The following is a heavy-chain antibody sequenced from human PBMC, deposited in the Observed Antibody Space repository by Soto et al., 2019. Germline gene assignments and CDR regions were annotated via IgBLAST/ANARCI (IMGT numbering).Heavy chain of an antibody. CDR2: VYYTGST. V-gene: IGHV4-59*01. CDR1: GGSISSYY. D-gene: IGHD2-2*01. Sequence: SETLSLTCTVSGGSISSYYWSWIRQPPGKGLEWNGYVYYTGSTNYNPSLKSRVTISVDTSKNQFSLKLSSVTAADTAVYYCARVALRDIVVIPAAHIFDYWGQGTLVTVSS. J-gene: IGHJ4*02. CDR3: ARVALRDIVVIPAAHIFDY.